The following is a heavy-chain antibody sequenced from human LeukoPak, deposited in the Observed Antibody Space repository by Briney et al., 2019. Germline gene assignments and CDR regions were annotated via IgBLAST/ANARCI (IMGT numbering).Heavy chain of an antibody. Sequence: HPGGSLRLSCAASGFTFSSNWMHWIRQAPGKGLLWVPRINGDGSSTLYADSVKGRFTISRDNAKNTLYLQMNSLISEDTAVYYCVRQAVAGLDCWGQGTLVTISS. J-gene: IGHJ4*02. V-gene: IGHV3-74*03. CDR2: INGDGSST. D-gene: IGHD6-19*01. CDR3: VRQAVAGLDC. CDR1: GFTFSSNW.